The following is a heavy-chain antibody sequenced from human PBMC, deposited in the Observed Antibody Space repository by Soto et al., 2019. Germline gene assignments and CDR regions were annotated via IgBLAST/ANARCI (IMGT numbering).Heavy chain of an antibody. CDR1: GYTFTGYY. CDR3: AGGRGITNFGGVIASSGDDYYYCMDV. Sequence: ASVKVSCKASGYTFTGYYMHWVRQAPGQGLEWMGWINPNSGGTNYAQKFQGWVTMTRDTSISTAYMELSRLRSDDTAVYYCAGGRGITNFGGVIASSGDDYYYCMDVWGQGTTVTVSS. D-gene: IGHD3-3*01. V-gene: IGHV1-2*04. J-gene: IGHJ6*02. CDR2: INPNSGGT.